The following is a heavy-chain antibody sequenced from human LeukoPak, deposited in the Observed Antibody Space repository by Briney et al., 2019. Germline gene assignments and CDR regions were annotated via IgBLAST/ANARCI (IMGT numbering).Heavy chain of an antibody. V-gene: IGHV4-34*01. D-gene: IGHD6-6*01. CDR3: ARLCSSSSRDYYYGMDV. Sequence: PSETLSLTCTVSGDSISSYYWSWIRQPPGKGLEWIGEINHSGSTNYNPSLKSRVTISVDTSKNQFSLKLSSVTAADTAVYYCARLCSSSSRDYYYGMDVWGRGTTVTVSS. J-gene: IGHJ6*02. CDR2: INHSGST. CDR1: GDSISSYY.